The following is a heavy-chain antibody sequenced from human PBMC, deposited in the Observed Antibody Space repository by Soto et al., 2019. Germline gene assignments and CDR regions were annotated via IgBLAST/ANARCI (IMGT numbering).Heavy chain of an antibody. CDR1: GFTFSSYA. CDR3: AKDLNDPYYYDSSGSPLDY. Sequence: GGSLRLSCAASGFTFSSYAMSWVRQAPGKWLEWVSAISGSGGSTYYADSVKGRFTISRDNSKNTLYLQMNSLRAEDTAVYYCAKDLNDPYYYDSSGSPLDYWGQGTLVNVSS. J-gene: IGHJ4*02. V-gene: IGHV3-23*01. CDR2: ISGSGGST. D-gene: IGHD3-22*01.